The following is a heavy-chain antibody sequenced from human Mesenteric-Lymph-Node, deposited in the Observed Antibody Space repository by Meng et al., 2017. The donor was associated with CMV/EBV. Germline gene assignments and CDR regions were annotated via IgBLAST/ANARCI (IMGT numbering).Heavy chain of an antibody. V-gene: IGHV4-34*01. CDR1: GGSFSGYY. Sequence: VQLHQVGAGPLKPAETLSVTCAVYGGSFSGYYWNWIRQSPERGLEWIGEINHSGSTTYNPSFTSRIIISVDTSTNQISLNMSSVTAADTAVYYCARGSSYDILTGYFDYWGQGALVTVSS. J-gene: IGHJ4*02. CDR2: INHSGST. CDR3: ARGSSYDILTGYFDY. D-gene: IGHD3-9*01.